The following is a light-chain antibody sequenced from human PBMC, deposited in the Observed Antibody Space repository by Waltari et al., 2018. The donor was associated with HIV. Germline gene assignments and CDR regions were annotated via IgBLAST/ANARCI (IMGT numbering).Light chain of an antibody. CDR2: RGT. CDR1: DRAIGFSNF. CDR3: TSYSYSHHFA. V-gene: IGLV2-14*01. J-gene: IGLJ3*02. Sequence: QSVLTQPASVSGSPGQSISIPCTGTDRAIGFSNFVPWYQHLPGKAPRLIIYRGTARASGISSRFSASKSGNTASLSISGLQLEDEGDYYCTSYSYSHHFAFGGGTTLTVL.